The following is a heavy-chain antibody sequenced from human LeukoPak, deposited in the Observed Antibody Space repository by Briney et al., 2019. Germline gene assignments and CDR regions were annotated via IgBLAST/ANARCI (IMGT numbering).Heavy chain of an antibody. V-gene: IGHV4-59*01. CDR3: ARGFSPQEGSV. D-gene: IGHD2/OR15-2a*01. J-gene: IGHJ3*01. CDR2: IYYSGST. CDR1: GGSISSYY. Sequence: SETLSLTCTVSGGSISSYYWSWIRQPPGKGLEWIGYIYYSGSTNYNPSLKSRVTISLDTSKNQFSLNLRSVSAADAAVYYCARGFSPQEGSVWGQGTMVTVSS.